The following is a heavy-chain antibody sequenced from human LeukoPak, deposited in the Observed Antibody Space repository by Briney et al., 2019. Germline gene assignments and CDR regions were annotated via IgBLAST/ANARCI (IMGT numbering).Heavy chain of an antibody. CDR1: GFTFSSYS. V-gene: IGHV3-21*01. CDR3: ARVLGYYYYYGMDV. Sequence: GGSLRPSCAASGFTFSSYSMNWVRQAPGKGLEWVSSISSSSSYIYYADSVKGRFTISRDNAKNSLYLQMNSLRAEDTAVYYCARVLGYYYYYGMDVWGQGTTVTVSS. J-gene: IGHJ6*02. CDR2: ISSSSSYI.